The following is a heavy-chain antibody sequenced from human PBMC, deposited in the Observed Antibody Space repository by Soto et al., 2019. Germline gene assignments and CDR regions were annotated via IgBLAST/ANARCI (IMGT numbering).Heavy chain of an antibody. CDR3: AKDLRSGWFHFDY. Sequence: GESLKISCAASGFTFSSYAMSWVRQAPGKGLEWVSAISGSGGSTYYADSVKGRFTISRDNSKNTLYLQMNSLRAEDTAVYYCAKDLRSGWFHFDYWGQGTLVTVSS. J-gene: IGHJ4*02. CDR2: ISGSGGST. D-gene: IGHD6-19*01. CDR1: GFTFSSYA. V-gene: IGHV3-23*01.